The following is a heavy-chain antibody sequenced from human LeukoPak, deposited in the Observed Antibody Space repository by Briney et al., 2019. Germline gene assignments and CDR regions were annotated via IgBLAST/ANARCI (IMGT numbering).Heavy chain of an antibody. V-gene: IGHV4-61*09. CDR3: ARGWITTFGVVYNWFDP. CDR2: IYASGST. Sequence: SETLSLTCTVSGGSISSGSYYWSWIRQPAGKGLEWLGHIYASGSTNYNPCLKSRVTISVDTSKNQFSLKLSSVTAADTAVYYCARGWITTFGVVYNWFDPWGQGTLVTVSS. CDR1: GGSISSGSYY. J-gene: IGHJ5*02. D-gene: IGHD3-3*01.